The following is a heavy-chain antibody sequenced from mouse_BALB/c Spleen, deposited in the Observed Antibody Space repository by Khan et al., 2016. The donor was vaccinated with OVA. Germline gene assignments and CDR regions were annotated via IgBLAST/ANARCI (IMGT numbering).Heavy chain of an antibody. Sequence: QIQLVQSGPELKKPGETVKISCKASGYTFTNYGMNWVKQSPGKGLKWMGWINTNTGEPTYAEEFKGRFAFSLETSASTAYLQINNIKNEDTVTYFCKRIRWLLHPMDYWGQGTSVTVSS. V-gene: IGHV9-3*02. J-gene: IGHJ4*01. D-gene: IGHD2-3*01. CDR1: GYTFTNYG. CDR2: INTNTGEP. CDR3: KRIRWLLHPMDY.